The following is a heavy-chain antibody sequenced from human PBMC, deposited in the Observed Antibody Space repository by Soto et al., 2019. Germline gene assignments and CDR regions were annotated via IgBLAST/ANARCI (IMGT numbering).Heavy chain of an antibody. CDR2: IYYSGST. Sequence: SETLSLTCTVSGDSISSGDYYWSWIRQPPGKGLEWIGYIYYSGSTYYKPSLKSRVTISVDTSKNQFSLKLSSVTAADTAVYYCARRSYYYDSSGYQRGNWFDPWGQGALVTVSS. CDR3: ARRSYYYDSSGYQRGNWFDP. V-gene: IGHV4-30-4*01. J-gene: IGHJ5*02. D-gene: IGHD3-22*01. CDR1: GDSISSGDYY.